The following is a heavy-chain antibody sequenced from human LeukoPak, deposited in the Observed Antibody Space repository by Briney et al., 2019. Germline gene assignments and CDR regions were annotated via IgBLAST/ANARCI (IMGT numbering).Heavy chain of an antibody. J-gene: IGHJ4*02. D-gene: IGHD3-22*01. CDR2: ISYDGSNK. CDR1: GFTFSSYA. Sequence: PGGSLRLSCAASGFTFSSYAMHWVRQAPGKGLEWVAVISYDGSNKYYADSVKGRFTISRDNSKNTLYLQMNSLRAEDTAVYYCARDWGYYYDSRGFDYWGQGTLVTVSS. CDR3: ARDWGYYYDSRGFDY. V-gene: IGHV3-30-3*01.